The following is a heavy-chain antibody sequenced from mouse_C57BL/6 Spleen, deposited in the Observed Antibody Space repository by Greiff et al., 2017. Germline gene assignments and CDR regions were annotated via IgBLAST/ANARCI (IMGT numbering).Heavy chain of an antibody. J-gene: IGHJ2*01. CDR3: AKGTTTNY. D-gene: IGHD1-1*01. V-gene: IGHV1-64*01. Sequence: VQGVESGAELVKPGASVKLSCKASGYTFTSYWMHWVKQRPGQGLEWIGMIHPNSGSTNYNEKFKSKATLTVDKSSSTAYMQLSSLTSEDSAVYYCAKGTTTNYWGQGTTLTVSS. CDR2: IHPNSGST. CDR1: GYTFTSYW.